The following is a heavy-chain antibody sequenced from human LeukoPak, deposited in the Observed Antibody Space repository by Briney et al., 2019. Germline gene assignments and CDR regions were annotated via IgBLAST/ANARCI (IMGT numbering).Heavy chain of an antibody. CDR3: ARMNSGSYRTHFDY. D-gene: IGHD1-26*01. CDR2: IYTSGST. Sequence: SETLSLTCTVSGGSLSSGIYYWSWIRQPAGKGLEWIGRIYTSGSTNYNPSLKRRVTISVDTSKNQFSLKLSSVTAADTAVYYCARMNSGSYRTHFDYWGQGTLVTVSS. CDR1: GGSLSSGIYY. V-gene: IGHV4-61*02. J-gene: IGHJ4*02.